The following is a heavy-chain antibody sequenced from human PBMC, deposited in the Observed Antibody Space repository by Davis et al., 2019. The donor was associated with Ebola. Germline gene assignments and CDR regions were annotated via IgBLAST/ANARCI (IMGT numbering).Heavy chain of an antibody. CDR3: AKDYLDV. V-gene: IGHV3-30*18. J-gene: IGHJ6*02. CDR1: GFTFSSYG. Sequence: PGGSLRLSCAASGFTFSSYGMHWVRQAPGKGLEWVAVISYDGSNKYYADSVKGRFTISRDNSKNTQYLQMNSLRAEDTAVYYCAKDYLDVWGQGTTVTVSS. CDR2: ISYDGSNK. D-gene: IGHD1-26*01.